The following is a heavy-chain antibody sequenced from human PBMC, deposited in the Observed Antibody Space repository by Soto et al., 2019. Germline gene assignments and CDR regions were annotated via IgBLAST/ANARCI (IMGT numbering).Heavy chain of an antibody. Sequence: GGSLRLSCAASGFTFSSYGMHWVRQAPGKGLEWVAVIWNDGSNKYYADSVKGRFTISRDNSKNTLYLQMNSLRAEDTAVYYCARDSGRGIQLWFDYWGQGTLVTVSS. CDR3: ARDSGRGIQLWFDY. CDR1: GFTFSSYG. CDR2: IWNDGSNK. D-gene: IGHD5-18*01. J-gene: IGHJ4*02. V-gene: IGHV3-33*08.